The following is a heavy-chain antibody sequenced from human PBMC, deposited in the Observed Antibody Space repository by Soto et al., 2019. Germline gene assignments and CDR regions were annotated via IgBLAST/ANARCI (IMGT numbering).Heavy chain of an antibody. D-gene: IGHD3-22*01. CDR3: AQSYYYDSSGGDWFDP. V-gene: IGHV4-30-4*01. CDR1: GGSISSGDYY. J-gene: IGHJ5*02. Sequence: PSETLSLTCTVSGGSISSGDYYWSWIRQPPGKGLEWIGYIYYSGSTYYNPSLKSRVTISVDTSKNQFSLKLSSVTAADTAVYYCAQSYYYDSSGGDWFDPWGQGTLVTVSS. CDR2: IYYSGST.